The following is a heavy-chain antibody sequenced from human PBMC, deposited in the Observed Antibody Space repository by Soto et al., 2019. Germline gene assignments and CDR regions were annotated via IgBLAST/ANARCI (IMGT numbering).Heavy chain of an antibody. J-gene: IGHJ4*02. CDR3: AKAYFVWSSEQPYYFDY. V-gene: IGHV3-23*01. D-gene: IGHD3-16*01. CDR2: ISGSGGRS. Sequence: EVQLLDSGGGLVQPGGSLRLSCAASGFTFSNYAMTWVRQGPGKGLEGVSGISGSGGRSYYADSVKDRFTISRDNSKSTLYLQINSLRAEDTAVYYCAKAYFVWSSEQPYYFDYWGQGTLVTVSS. CDR1: GFTFSNYA.